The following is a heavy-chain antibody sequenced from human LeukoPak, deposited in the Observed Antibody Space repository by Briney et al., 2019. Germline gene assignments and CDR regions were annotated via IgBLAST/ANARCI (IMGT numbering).Heavy chain of an antibody. J-gene: IGHJ4*02. Sequence: PSETLSLTCTVSGGSISSSSYYWGWIRQPPGTGLEWIGSIYYSGSTYYNPSLKSRVTISVDTSKNQFSLKLSSVTAADTAVYYCEGTAEGQYSIFDYWGQGTLVTVSS. CDR1: GGSISSSSYY. D-gene: IGHD5-18*01. V-gene: IGHV4-39*07. CDR2: IYYSGST. CDR3: EGTAEGQYSIFDY.